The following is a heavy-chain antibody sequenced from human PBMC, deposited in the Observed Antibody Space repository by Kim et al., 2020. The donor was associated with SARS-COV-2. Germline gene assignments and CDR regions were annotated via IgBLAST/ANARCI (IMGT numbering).Heavy chain of an antibody. V-gene: IGHV4-4*02. J-gene: IGHJ6*02. CDR2: IYHSGST. CDR3: ARGPAVAGGVYYYGMDV. CDR1: GGSISSSNW. Sequence: SETLSLTCTVSGGSISSSNWWSWVRQPPGKGLEWIGEIYHSGSTNYNPSLKSRVTISVDKSKNQFSLKLSSVTAADTAVYYCARGPAVAGGVYYYGMDVWGQGTTVTVSS. D-gene: IGHD6-19*01.